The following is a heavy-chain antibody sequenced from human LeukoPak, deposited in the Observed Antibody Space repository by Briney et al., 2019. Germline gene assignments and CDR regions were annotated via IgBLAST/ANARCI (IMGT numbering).Heavy chain of an antibody. J-gene: IGHJ4*02. CDR1: GISLRELS. CDR2: FDPEEGKT. Sequence: ASVRVSCKVSGISLRELSMHWVRQTPANGFEWMGGFDPEEGKTVYAQKFQGRTRMTEDTVPDTAYLELSNLRSEDTAVYFCATIGTYFPFWGQGTLVTVSS. CDR3: ATIGTYFPF. V-gene: IGHV1-24*01. D-gene: IGHD1-26*01.